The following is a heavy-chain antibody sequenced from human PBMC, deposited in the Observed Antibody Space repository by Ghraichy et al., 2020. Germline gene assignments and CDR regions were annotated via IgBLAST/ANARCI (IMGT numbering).Heavy chain of an antibody. D-gene: IGHD2-2*01. CDR1: GGSISSYY. J-gene: IGHJ5*02. Sequence: GGSISSYYWSWIRQPPGKGLEWIGYIYYSGSTDYNPSLKSRVTISVDTSKNQFSLKLSSVTAADTAVYYCARVGCSSTSCWFDPWGQGTLVTVSS. CDR2: IYYSGST. CDR3: ARVGCSSTSCWFDP. V-gene: IGHV4-59*01.